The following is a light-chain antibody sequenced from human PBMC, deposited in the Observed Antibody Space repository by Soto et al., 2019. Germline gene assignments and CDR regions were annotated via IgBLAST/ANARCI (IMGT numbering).Light chain of an antibody. CDR1: SSDVGGYNY. Sequence: QSVLTQPASVSGSPGQSITISCTGTSSDVGGYNYVSWYQQHPGKAPKLMIYEVSNRPSGVSNRFSGSKSDNTASLTISGLQAEDEADYYCSSYASSSTGVFVTRTNVTVL. J-gene: IGLJ1*01. V-gene: IGLV2-14*01. CDR2: EVS. CDR3: SSYASSSTGV.